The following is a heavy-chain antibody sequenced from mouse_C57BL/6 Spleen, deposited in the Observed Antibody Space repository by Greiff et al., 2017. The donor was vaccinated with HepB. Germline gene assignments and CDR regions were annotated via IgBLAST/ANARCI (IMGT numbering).Heavy chain of an antibody. J-gene: IGHJ1*03. CDR1: GYAFTNYL. D-gene: IGHD1-1*01. V-gene: IGHV1-54*01. CDR2: INPGSGGT. Sequence: VQLQQSGAELVRPGTSVKVSCKASGYAFTNYLIEWVKQRPGQGLEWIGVINPGSGGTNYNEKFKGKATLTADKSSSTAYMQLSSLTSEDSAVYFWARDYGRSRGGYFDVWGTGTTVTVSS. CDR3: ARDYGRSRGGYFDV.